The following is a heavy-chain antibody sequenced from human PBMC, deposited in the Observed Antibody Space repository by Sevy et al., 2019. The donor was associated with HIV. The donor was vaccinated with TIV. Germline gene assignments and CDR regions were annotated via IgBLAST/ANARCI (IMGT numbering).Heavy chain of an antibody. CDR3: ATFGTNFDPQFDH. J-gene: IGHJ5*02. Sequence: SETLSLKCSVSGGSGSNHYWTWIRQSPGKGLEWLGYAHYSGRPEYTPSLKSRLTISLDMSKNQVSLQLDYVTAADTAIYYCATFGTNFDPQFDHWGQWTLVTVSS. CDR2: AHYSGRP. V-gene: IGHV4-59*02. CDR1: GGSGSNHY. D-gene: IGHD2-8*01.